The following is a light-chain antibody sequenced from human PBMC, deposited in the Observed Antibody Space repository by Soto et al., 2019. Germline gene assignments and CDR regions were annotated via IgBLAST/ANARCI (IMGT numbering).Light chain of an antibody. Sequence: DIQMTQSPSSLSASVGERVTMTCRASQSITSYLNWYQQKPGKAPKLLIFAASTLQSGVPPRFSGSGSGTDFTLTISSLQPEDFATYFCQQSDRAPYTFGQGTKVDIK. V-gene: IGKV1-39*01. CDR2: AAS. CDR1: QSITSY. CDR3: QQSDRAPYT. J-gene: IGKJ2*01.